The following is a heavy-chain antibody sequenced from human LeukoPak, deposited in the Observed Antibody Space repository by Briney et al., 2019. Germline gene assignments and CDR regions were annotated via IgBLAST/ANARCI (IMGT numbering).Heavy chain of an antibody. CDR3: ARDGAPYYDILTGSTHYYYYYMDV. CDR2: IIPIFGTA. D-gene: IGHD3-9*01. CDR1: GGTFSSYA. V-gene: IGHV1-69*13. Sequence: SVKVSCKASGGTFSSYAISWVRQAPGQGLEWMGGIIPIFGTANYAQKFQGRVTITADESTSTAYMELSSLRSEDTAVYYCARDGAPYYDILTGSTHYYYYYMDVWGKGTTVTVSS. J-gene: IGHJ6*03.